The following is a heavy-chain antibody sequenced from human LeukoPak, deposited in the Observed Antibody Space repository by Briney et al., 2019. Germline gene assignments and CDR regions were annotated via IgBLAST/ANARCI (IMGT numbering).Heavy chain of an antibody. D-gene: IGHD1-14*01. V-gene: IGHV4-59*01. CDR3: ARGPDGAFDI. CDR2: IYYSGST. Sequence: SETLSLTCTVSGGSISSYYWSWIRQPPGKGLEWIGYIYYSGSTNYNPSLKSRVTISVDTSKNQFSLKLSSVTAADTAVYYCARGPDGAFDIWGQGTMVTVSS. J-gene: IGHJ3*02. CDR1: GGSISSYY.